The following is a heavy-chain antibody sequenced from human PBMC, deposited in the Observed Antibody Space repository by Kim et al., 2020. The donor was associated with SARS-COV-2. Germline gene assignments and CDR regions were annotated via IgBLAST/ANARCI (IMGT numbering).Heavy chain of an antibody. CDR3: AKDQFRSTRGWFDP. V-gene: IGHV3-30*18. J-gene: IGHJ5*02. CDR1: GFTFSSYG. Sequence: GGSLRLSCAASGFTFSSYGMHWVRQAPGKGLEWVAGISYDGSNKYYADSVKGRFTISRDNSKNTLYLQMNSLRAEDTAVYYCAKDQFRSTRGWFDPWGQGTLVTVSS. CDR2: ISYDGSNK. D-gene: IGHD2-2*01.